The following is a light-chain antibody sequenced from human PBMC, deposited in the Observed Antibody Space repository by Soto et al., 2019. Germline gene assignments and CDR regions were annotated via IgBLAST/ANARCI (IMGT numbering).Light chain of an antibody. CDR1: SSDIGAGYD. CDR3: QSYDSGLSGYV. Sequence: QSVLTQPPSVSGAPGQRVTISCAGSSSDIGAGYDVHWYQQLPGTAPKLLIYGNTNRPSGVPDRFSGSKSGISASLAITGLQAEDEADYYCQSYDSGLSGYVFGTGTKVTVL. V-gene: IGLV1-40*01. J-gene: IGLJ1*01. CDR2: GNT.